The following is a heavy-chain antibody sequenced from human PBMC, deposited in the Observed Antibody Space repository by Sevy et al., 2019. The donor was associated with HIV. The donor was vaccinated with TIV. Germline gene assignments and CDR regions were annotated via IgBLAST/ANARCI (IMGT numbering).Heavy chain of an antibody. Sequence: ASVKVSCKASGYTFTSQYMHWVRQAPGQGLEWMGIINPSGGSTSYAQKFQGRVTMTRDTSTSTVYMELSSLRSEDTAVYYCARDSDNYDIWTGYYPFDYWGQGTLVTVPS. CDR3: ARDSDNYDIWTGYYPFDY. CDR2: INPSGGST. V-gene: IGHV1-46*01. D-gene: IGHD3-9*01. J-gene: IGHJ4*02. CDR1: GYTFTSQY.